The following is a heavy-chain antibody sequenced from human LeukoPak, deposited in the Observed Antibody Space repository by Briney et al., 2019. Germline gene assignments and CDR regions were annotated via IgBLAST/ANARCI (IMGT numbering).Heavy chain of an antibody. Sequence: GGSLRLSCAASGFTFDDYAMHWVRQAPGKGLEWVSGISWNSGSIGYADSVKGRFTISRDNAKNSLYLQMNSLRDEDTAVYYCARGPGYWGQGTLVTVSS. CDR2: ISWNSGSI. V-gene: IGHV3-9*01. J-gene: IGHJ4*02. CDR1: GFTFDDYA. CDR3: ARGPGY.